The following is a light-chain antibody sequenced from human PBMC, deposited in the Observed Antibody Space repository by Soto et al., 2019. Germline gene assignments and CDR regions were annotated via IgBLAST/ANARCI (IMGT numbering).Light chain of an antibody. CDR3: TSFTGSNTWV. Sequence: QSALTQPASVSGSPGQSITISCTGTSSDVGGYNYVSWFQQHPGKAPKLMIYEVNNRPSGVSSRFSGSKAGNTASLTISGLQAEDEADYYCTSFTGSNTWVFGGGTKLTVL. J-gene: IGLJ3*02. CDR2: EVN. CDR1: SSDVGGYNY. V-gene: IGLV2-14*01.